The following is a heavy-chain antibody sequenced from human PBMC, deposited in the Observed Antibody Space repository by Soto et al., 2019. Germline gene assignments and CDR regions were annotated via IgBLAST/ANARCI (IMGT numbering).Heavy chain of an antibody. CDR1: GYTFTSYY. V-gene: IGHV1-46*01. J-gene: IGHJ3*01. CDR2: INPSGGST. Sequence: ASVKVSCKASGYTFTSYYMHWVRQAPGQGLEWMGIINPSGGSTSYAQKSQGRVTMTRDTSTSTVYMELSSLRSEDTAVYYCARDLIGSDYDSSGFYLFVWGQGTMVTVSS. CDR3: ARDLIGSDYDSSGFYLFV. D-gene: IGHD3-22*01.